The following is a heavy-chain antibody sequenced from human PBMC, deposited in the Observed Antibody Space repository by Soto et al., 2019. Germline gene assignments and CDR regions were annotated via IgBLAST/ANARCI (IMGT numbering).Heavy chain of an antibody. V-gene: IGHV3-53*01. CDR3: TKGTSTTSGPVY. D-gene: IGHD1-1*01. J-gene: IGHJ4*02. CDR1: GFSVTTYR. Sequence: EVRLVESGGGLIQSGGSLRLSCAASGFSVTTYRMSWVRQAPGKGLEWVSVIYGGGSTVYAASVKGRFTVSRDDSKNIVYVEMNSLPAEDTAVYYCTKGTSTTSGPVYWGQGTPVTVSS. CDR2: IYGGGST.